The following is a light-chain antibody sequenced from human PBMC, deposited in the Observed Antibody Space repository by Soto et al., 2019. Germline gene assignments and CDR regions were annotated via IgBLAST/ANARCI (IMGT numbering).Light chain of an antibody. Sequence: VGRTQSPAALSVSPGERATLSCRAGQTIYSNVAWYQQRPGQAPRLLIYRASTRATGVPARFSGSGSGTDFTLSISSLEPEDFAVYYCQLSQQRSSWPPIAFGQGTRWRL. V-gene: IGKV3-15*01. CDR1: QTIYSN. CDR2: RAS. CDR3: QLSQQRSSWPPIA. J-gene: IGKJ5*01.